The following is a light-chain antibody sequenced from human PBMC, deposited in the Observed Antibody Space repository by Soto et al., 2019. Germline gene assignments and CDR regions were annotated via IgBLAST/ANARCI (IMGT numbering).Light chain of an antibody. CDR2: DAS. Sequence: EIVLTQSPVTLSLSPGERATLSCRASQSVSRSLAWYQQKPGQAPGLLVYDASNRATGIPARFSGSGSGTDFTLTISSLEPEDFAVYFCQHRGNWPLTFGGGTKVEIK. J-gene: IGKJ4*01. CDR1: QSVSRS. V-gene: IGKV3-11*01. CDR3: QHRGNWPLT.